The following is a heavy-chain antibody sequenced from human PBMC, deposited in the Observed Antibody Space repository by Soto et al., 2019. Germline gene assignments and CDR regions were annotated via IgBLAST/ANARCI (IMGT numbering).Heavy chain of an antibody. CDR1: GFTFSNYA. J-gene: IGHJ4*02. Sequence: DVQLLESGGGLVQPGGSLRLSCTASGFTFSNYAMSWVRQAPGKGLEWVSSMSGSGGSTYYADSVKGRFTISRDNSKKTLDLHMSSLRAEDTAFYYCAKEPNYDFWSGYRYSDSWGQGSLVTVSS. D-gene: IGHD3-3*01. V-gene: IGHV3-23*01. CDR2: MSGSGGST. CDR3: AKEPNYDFWSGYRYSDS.